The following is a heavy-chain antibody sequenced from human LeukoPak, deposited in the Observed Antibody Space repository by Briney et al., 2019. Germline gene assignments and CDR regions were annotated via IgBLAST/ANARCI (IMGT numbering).Heavy chain of an antibody. CDR1: GFTFSNAW. V-gene: IGHV3-15*01. CDR2: IKSKTDGGTT. CDR3: AKDRVRVND. Sequence: GGSLRLSCAASGFTFSNAWMSWVRQAPGKGLEWVGRIKSKTDGGTTDYAAPVKGRFTISRDDSKNTLYLQMNSLRADDTAVYYCAKDRVRVNDWGQGTLVTVSS. D-gene: IGHD1-1*01. J-gene: IGHJ4*02.